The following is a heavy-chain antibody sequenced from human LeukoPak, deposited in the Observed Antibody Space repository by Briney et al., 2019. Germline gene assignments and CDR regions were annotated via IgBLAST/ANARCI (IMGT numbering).Heavy chain of an antibody. D-gene: IGHD3-9*01. CDR3: ARDGLPYDILTPAGWFDP. CDR1: GGSISSHY. Sequence: SETLSLTCTVSGGSISSHYWSWIRQPPGKGLEWIGYIYYSGSTNYNPSLKSRVTISVDTSKNQFSLKLSSVTAADTAVYYCARDGLPYDILTPAGWFDPWGQGTLVTVSS. CDR2: IYYSGST. V-gene: IGHV4-59*11. J-gene: IGHJ5*02.